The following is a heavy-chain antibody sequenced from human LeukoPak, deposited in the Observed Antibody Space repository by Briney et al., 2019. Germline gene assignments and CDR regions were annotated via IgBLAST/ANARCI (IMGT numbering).Heavy chain of an antibody. J-gene: IGHJ4*02. CDR1: GYTFTGYY. V-gene: IGHV1-2*02. CDR3: ARWNGGNGPDY. D-gene: IGHD4-23*01. Sequence: ASVKVSCKASGYTFTGYYMHWVRQAPGQGLEWVGWINPKNGGTNYAQKLQGRVTMTTDTSASTAYMELRSLRSDDTAVYYCARWNGGNGPDYWGQGTLVTVSS. CDR2: INPKNGGT.